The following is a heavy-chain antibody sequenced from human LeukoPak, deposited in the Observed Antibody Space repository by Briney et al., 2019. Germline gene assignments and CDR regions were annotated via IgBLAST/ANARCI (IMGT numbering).Heavy chain of an antibody. CDR2: ISAYNGNT. J-gene: IGHJ6*02. CDR1: GYTFTSYG. Sequence: ASVKVSCKASGYTFTSYGISWVRQAPGQGLEWMGWISAYNGNTNYAQKLQGRVTMTTDTSTSTAYMELRSLRSDDTAVYYCARASVAGTYYYYGMDVWGQGTTVTVSS. CDR3: ARASVAGTYYYYGMDV. D-gene: IGHD6-19*01. V-gene: IGHV1-18*01.